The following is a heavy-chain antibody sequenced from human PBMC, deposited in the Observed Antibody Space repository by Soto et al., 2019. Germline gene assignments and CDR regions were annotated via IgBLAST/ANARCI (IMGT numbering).Heavy chain of an antibody. V-gene: IGHV1-18*01. CDR2: ISAYNGNT. D-gene: IGHD2-8*01. J-gene: IGHJ4*02. CDR3: ALGYCTNGVCYPPDY. Sequence: QVQLVQSGAEVKKPGASVKVSCKASGYTFTSYGISWVRQAPGQGLEWMGWISAYNGNTNYAQKLQGRVTMTTDTSTTTAYMELRSLRSDDTAVYYCALGYCTNGVCYPPDYWGQGTLVTVSS. CDR1: GYTFTSYG.